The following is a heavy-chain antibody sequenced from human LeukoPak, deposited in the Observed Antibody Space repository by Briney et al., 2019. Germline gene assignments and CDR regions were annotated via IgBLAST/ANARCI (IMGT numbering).Heavy chain of an antibody. J-gene: IGHJ3*02. D-gene: IGHD3-10*01. CDR3: ARSRGEGSDAYDI. Sequence: GGSLRLSCAASGYTFSDYSMNWVRQAPGKRLEWLSYITGSSNTLYYADSVAGRFTFSRDNAKNSLYLQMNSLRAEDTAVYYCARSRGEGSDAYDIWGQGTVVAVSS. CDR1: GYTFSDYS. CDR2: ITGSSNTL. V-gene: IGHV3-48*04.